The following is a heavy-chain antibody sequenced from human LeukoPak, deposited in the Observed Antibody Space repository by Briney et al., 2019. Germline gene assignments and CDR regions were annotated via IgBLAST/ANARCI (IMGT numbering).Heavy chain of an antibody. J-gene: IGHJ6*02. V-gene: IGHV1-18*01. CDR1: GYTLTSYG. D-gene: IGHD2-2*01. Sequence: GASVKVSCKASGYTLTSYGTSWVRQAPGQGLEWMGWISAYNGNTNYAQKLQGRVTMTTDTSTSTAYMELRSLRSDDTAVYYCARGGYQLPHGRYYYYGMDVWGQGTTVTVSS. CDR3: ARGGYQLPHGRYYYYGMDV. CDR2: ISAYNGNT.